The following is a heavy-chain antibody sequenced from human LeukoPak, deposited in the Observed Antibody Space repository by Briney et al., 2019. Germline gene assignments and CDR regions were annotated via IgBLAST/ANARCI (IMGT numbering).Heavy chain of an antibody. V-gene: IGHV3-21*01. D-gene: IGHD1-26*01. J-gene: IGHJ4*02. Sequence: GGSLRLSCAASGFTFSTYSMNWVRQAPGKGLEWVSSITSSSTYIYYADSVKGRFTISRDNAKNSLYLQMSSLRAEDTAVYCCARDTEWELMGSYYFDYWGQGTLVTVSS. CDR1: GFTFSTYS. CDR3: ARDTEWELMGSYYFDY. CDR2: ITSSSTYI.